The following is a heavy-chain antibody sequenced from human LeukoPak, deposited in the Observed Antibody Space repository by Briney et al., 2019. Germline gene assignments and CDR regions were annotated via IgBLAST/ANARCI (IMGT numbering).Heavy chain of an antibody. CDR2: IYPDDSDT. CDR3: ARPNITSYYDSRGYDAFDV. Sequence: AESLKISCKGSGYRFNAYWIAWVRQVPGKGLEWMGVIYPDDSDTRYSPSFQGQVTISADKSVRTAYLQWSSLKASDTAMYYCARPNITSYYDSRGYDAFDVWGQGTMVTVSS. CDR1: GYRFNAYW. J-gene: IGHJ3*01. V-gene: IGHV5-51*01. D-gene: IGHD3-22*01.